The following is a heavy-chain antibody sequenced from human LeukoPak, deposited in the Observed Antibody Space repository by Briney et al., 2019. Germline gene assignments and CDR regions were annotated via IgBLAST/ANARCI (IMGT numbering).Heavy chain of an antibody. D-gene: IGHD1-7*01. V-gene: IGHV4-59*01. CDR2: IYYSGST. CDR1: GGSFNGYY. J-gene: IGHJ4*02. Sequence: PSETLSLTCAVSGGSFNGYYWSWIRQPPGKGLEWIGYIYYSGSTKYNPSLKSRVTISVDASKTQFSLKLNSVTAADTAVYYCARGSRELYYFDYWGQGTLVTVSS. CDR3: ARGSRELYYFDY.